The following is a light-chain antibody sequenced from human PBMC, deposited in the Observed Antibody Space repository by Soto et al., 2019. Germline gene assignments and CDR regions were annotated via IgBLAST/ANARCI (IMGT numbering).Light chain of an antibody. CDR2: DVS. J-gene: IGLJ2*01. CDR1: SSDVGAYDY. V-gene: IGLV2-14*03. Sequence: QSVLTQPASVSGSPGQSVTISCTGTSSDVGAYDYVSWYQHPPGKAPKLIIYDVSSRPSGISHRFSGSKSGSMASLTISGLQAEDEADYYCTSYTSVATLIFGGGTKVTVL. CDR3: TSYTSVATLI.